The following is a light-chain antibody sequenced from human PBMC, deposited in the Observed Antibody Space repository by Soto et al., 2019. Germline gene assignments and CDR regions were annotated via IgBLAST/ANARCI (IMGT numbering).Light chain of an antibody. CDR2: SAS. CDR3: QHYNTYPWT. V-gene: IGKV1-39*01. Sequence: DIQMTQSPSSLSTSVGDRVTITCRASQRINIYLNWYRQKPGKAPELLIYSASNLQSGVPSRFSGSGSGTEFTLTISSLQPGDFATYYCQHYNTYPWTFGHGTKVDIK. J-gene: IGKJ1*01. CDR1: QRINIY.